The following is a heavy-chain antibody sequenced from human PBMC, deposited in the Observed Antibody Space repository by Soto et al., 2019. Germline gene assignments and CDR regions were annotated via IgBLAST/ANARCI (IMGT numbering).Heavy chain of an antibody. J-gene: IGHJ4*02. D-gene: IGHD3-3*01. CDR2: MNPNSGNT. V-gene: IGHV1-8*01. CDR1: GYTFTSYD. Sequence: ASVKVSCKASGYTFTSYDINWVRQATRQGLEWMGWMNPNSGNTGYAQKFQGRVTMTRNTSISTAYMELSSLRSEDTAVYYCARDKPNYDFWSGYHKYYFDYWGQGTLVTVSS. CDR3: ARDKPNYDFWSGYHKYYFDY.